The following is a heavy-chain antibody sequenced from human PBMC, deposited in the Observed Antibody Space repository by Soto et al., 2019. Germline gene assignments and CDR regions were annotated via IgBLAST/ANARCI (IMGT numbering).Heavy chain of an antibody. D-gene: IGHD3-3*02. Sequence: SETLSLTCTVSGGSISSGGYYWSWIRQHPGKGLEWIGYIYYSGSTYYNPSLKSRVTISVDTSKNQFSLKLGSVTAADTAVYYCARDGPSFDDYYYYGMDVWGQGTTVTVSS. CDR1: GGSISSGGYY. CDR3: ARDGPSFDDYYYYGMDV. V-gene: IGHV4-31*03. CDR2: IYYSGST. J-gene: IGHJ6*02.